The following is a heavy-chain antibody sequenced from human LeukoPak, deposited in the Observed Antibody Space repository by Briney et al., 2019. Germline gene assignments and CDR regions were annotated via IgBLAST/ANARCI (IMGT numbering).Heavy chain of an antibody. Sequence: SETLSLTCTVSGGSISSYYWSWIRQPPGKGLEWIAYISDIGSINYNPSLKSRVTISLDTSKNQFSLKLSSVTAADTAVYYCARGPDNTYYYDSSGGGVQNFDYWGQGTLVTVSS. D-gene: IGHD3-22*01. J-gene: IGHJ4*02. CDR1: GGSISSYY. CDR2: ISDIGSI. V-gene: IGHV4-59*12. CDR3: ARGPDNTYYYDSSGGGVQNFDY.